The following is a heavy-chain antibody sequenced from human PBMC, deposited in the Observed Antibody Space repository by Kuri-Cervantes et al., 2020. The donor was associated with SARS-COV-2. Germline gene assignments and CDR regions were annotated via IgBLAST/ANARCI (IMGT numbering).Heavy chain of an antibody. J-gene: IGHJ3*02. CDR1: GGSISSYY. CDR2: IYYSGST. Sequence: SETLSLTCTVSGGSISSYYWSWIRQPPGKGLEWIGYIYYSGSTNYNPSLKSRVTISVDTSKNQFSLKLSSVTAADTAVYYCARDLGIWRAFDIWVQGTMVTVSS. CDR3: ARDLGIWRAFDI. D-gene: IGHD3-16*01. V-gene: IGHV4-59*01.